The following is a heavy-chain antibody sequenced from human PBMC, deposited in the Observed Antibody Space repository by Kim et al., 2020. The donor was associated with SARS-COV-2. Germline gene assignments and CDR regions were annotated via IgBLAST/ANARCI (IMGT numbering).Heavy chain of an antibody. Sequence: GSTSHADAVEGRVNISRDNSTNTLYVQINSLRAEDTAVYYCAKSYYYMHVWGKGTTVTVSS. V-gene: IGHV3-23*01. CDR2: GST. J-gene: IGHJ6*03. CDR3: AKSYYYMHV.